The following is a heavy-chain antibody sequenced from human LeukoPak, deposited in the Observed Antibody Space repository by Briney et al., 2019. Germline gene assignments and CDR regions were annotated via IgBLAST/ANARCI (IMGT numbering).Heavy chain of an antibody. J-gene: IGHJ4*02. CDR2: IIPILGIA. D-gene: IGHD6-13*01. V-gene: IGHV1-69*04. Sequence: ASVKVSCKASGGTFSSYAISWVRQAPGQGLEWMGRIIPILGIANYAQKFQGRVTITADKSTSTAYMELSSLRSEDTAVYYCASLDIAAAGTSSFDYWGQGTLVTVSS. CDR1: GGTFSSYA. CDR3: ASLDIAAAGTSSFDY.